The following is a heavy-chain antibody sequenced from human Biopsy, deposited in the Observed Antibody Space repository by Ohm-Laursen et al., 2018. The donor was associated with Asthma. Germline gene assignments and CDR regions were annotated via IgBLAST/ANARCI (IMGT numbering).Heavy chain of an antibody. J-gene: IGHJ4*02. CDR2: IRNSSSAI. D-gene: IGHD5-12*01. V-gene: IGHV3-11*04. CDR3: ARISGRRGY. Sequence: SLRLSCSASGFTFSDYYMNWVRQAPGMGLEWVSYIRNSSSAIYYADSVKGRFTISRDNAKNSLYLQMNSLRAEDTAVYYCARISGRRGYWGQGTLVTVSS. CDR1: GFTFSDYY.